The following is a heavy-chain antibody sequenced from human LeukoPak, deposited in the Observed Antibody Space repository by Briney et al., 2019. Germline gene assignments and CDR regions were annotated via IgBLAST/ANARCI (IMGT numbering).Heavy chain of an antibody. V-gene: IGHV1-8*01. D-gene: IGHD1-7*01. Sequence: GASVKISCKASGYSFTDYDINWVRQATGQGLEWMGWMNPNTGNTDYAQKFQGRVTMTRDTSIGTAYMELSSLRSDDAAVYYCARAWGWWNYVVDFWGKGTTVTVSS. CDR1: GYSFTDYD. J-gene: IGHJ6*04. CDR2: MNPNTGNT. CDR3: ARAWGWWNYVVDF.